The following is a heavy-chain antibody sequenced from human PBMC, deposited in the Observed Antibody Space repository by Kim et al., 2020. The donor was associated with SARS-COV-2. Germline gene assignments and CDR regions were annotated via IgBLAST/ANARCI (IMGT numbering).Heavy chain of an antibody. CDR1: GYTFTSYY. Sequence: ASVKVSCKAYGYTFTSYYMHWVRQAPGQGLEWMGIINPSGGSTSYAQKFQGRVTMTRDTSTSTVYMELSSLRSEDTAMYYCARDLVGCSGGSCYFRMDVWGQGTTVTVSS. V-gene: IGHV1-46*01. CDR3: ARDLVGCSGGSCYFRMDV. CDR2: INPSGGST. D-gene: IGHD2-15*01. J-gene: IGHJ6*02.